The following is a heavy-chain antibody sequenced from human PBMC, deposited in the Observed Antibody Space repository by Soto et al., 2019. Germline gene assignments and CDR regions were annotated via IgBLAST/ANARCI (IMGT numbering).Heavy chain of an antibody. Sequence: GGCLRLSCAASGFSFSSYGMHGVRQAPGKGLEWVTVIWYGGSNKYYADSVKGRFTISRDNSKNTLYLQMNSLRAEDTAVYYCATYSNSHYYYYYGMDVWGQGTTVTVSS. CDR1: GFSFSSYG. V-gene: IGHV3-33*01. CDR2: IWYGGSNK. CDR3: ATYSNSHYYYYYGMDV. D-gene: IGHD4-4*01. J-gene: IGHJ6*02.